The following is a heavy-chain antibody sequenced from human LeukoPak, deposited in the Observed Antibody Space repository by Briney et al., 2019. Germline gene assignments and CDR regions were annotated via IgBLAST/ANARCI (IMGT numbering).Heavy chain of an antibody. D-gene: IGHD6-19*01. CDR3: AKDRPHSSGWGTPADF. Sequence: GGSLRLSCAASGFTFSTSGMHWVRQAPVKGLEWVAYVPFDGIKKFYADSVRGRFTISRDNSKNTPYLQLNSLRPDDTAVYYCAKDRPHSSGWGTPADFWGQGTLVTVSS. CDR1: GFTFSTSG. CDR2: VPFDGIKK. J-gene: IGHJ4*02. V-gene: IGHV3-30*02.